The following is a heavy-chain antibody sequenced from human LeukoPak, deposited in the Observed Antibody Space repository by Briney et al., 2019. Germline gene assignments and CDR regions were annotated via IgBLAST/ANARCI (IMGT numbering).Heavy chain of an antibody. CDR2: INHSGST. Sequence: SETLSLTCAVYGGSFSGYYWSWIRQPPGKGLEWIGEINHSGSTNYNPSLKSRVTISVDTSKNQFSLKLSSVTAAGTAVYYCASNPCSSTSCYTFYWGQGTLVTVSS. D-gene: IGHD2-2*02. CDR1: GGSFSGYY. CDR3: ASNPCSSTSCYTFY. V-gene: IGHV4-34*01. J-gene: IGHJ4*02.